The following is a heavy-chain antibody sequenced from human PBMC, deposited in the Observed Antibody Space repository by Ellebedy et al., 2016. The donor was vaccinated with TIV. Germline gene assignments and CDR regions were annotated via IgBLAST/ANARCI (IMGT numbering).Heavy chain of an antibody. J-gene: IGHJ5*01. V-gene: IGHV3-9*01. CDR2: ISWNSGRI. CDR3: ATWQEGTQPWFEY. D-gene: IGHD5-18*01. CDR1: GFTFDDYS. Sequence: SLKISXAASGFTFDDYSMHWVRQAPGKGLEWVSGISWNSGRIDYADSVKGRFTISRDNARNSLYLQMNSLRVEDTAIYSCATWQEGTQPWFEYWGQGTLVTVSS.